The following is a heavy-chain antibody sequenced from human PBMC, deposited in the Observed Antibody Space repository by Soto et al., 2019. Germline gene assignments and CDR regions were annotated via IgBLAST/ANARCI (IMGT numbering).Heavy chain of an antibody. CDR2: INHRGST. CDR3: ASDGFCTDTSCRILNWFDP. V-gene: IGHV4-34*01. J-gene: IGHJ5*02. Sequence: PSETLSLTCAVYGGAFSGYYWSWIRQAPGKGLEWIGEINHRGSTYNPSLTRRVTMSVDTSKNQDSLKLTSVTAADTAVYYCASDGFCTDTSCRILNWFDPWGQGTQVTVSS. D-gene: IGHD2-2*03. CDR1: GGAFSGYY.